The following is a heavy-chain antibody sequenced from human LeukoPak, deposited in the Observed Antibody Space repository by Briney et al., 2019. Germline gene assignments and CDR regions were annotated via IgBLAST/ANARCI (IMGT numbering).Heavy chain of an antibody. D-gene: IGHD3-10*01. J-gene: IGHJ6*02. CDR1: DDSISRYY. CDR3: ARGRRCFGELFTQGYYYGIDV. Sequence: SETLSLTCTVSDDSISRYYWSWIRQPPGRGLEWIGYIYYSATTNYKPSLKSRVTISVDTSNNQLSLKVNSVTAADTAVYYCARGRRCFGELFTQGYYYGIDVWGQGTTVTVSS. V-gene: IGHV4-59*12. CDR2: IYYSATT.